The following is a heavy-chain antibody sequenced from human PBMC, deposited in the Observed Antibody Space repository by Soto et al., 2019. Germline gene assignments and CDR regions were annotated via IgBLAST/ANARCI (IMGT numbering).Heavy chain of an antibody. V-gene: IGHV1-46*01. CDR2: INPNGGST. D-gene: IGHD3-3*01. CDR1: GFSFTGYY. Sequence: AAVKVSCKASGFSFTGYYLNWVRQAPGQGLEWMGVINPNGGSTKYAQKFQGRITMTRDTSRSTVYMELSSLRSEDTAVYYCARSSGGNFGIIIEGSNWFDPWGQGTRVTVSS. CDR3: ARSSGGNFGIIIEGSNWFDP. J-gene: IGHJ5*02.